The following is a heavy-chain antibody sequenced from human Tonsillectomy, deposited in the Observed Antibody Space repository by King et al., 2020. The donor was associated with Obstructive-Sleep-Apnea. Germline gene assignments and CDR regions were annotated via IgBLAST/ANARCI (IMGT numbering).Heavy chain of an antibody. CDR2: IRYDGSNK. Sequence: VQLVESGGGVVQPGGSLRLSCAASGFTFSSYGMHWVRQAPGKGLEWVAFIRYDGSNKYYADSVKGRFTISRDNSKNTLYLQRNSLRAEDTAVYYCGKDWAGYSSSYVFDPWGQGTLVTVSS. CDR3: GKDWAGYSSSYVFDP. D-gene: IGHD6-13*01. J-gene: IGHJ5*02. V-gene: IGHV3-30*02. CDR1: GFTFSSYG.